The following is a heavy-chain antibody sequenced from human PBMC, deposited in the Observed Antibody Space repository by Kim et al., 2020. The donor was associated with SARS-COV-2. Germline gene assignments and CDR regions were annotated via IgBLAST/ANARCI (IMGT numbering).Heavy chain of an antibody. V-gene: IGHV4-39*01. CDR3: ARQGYPPDFDY. J-gene: IGHJ4*02. CDR2: T. Sequence: TYDNPSLKSRVTLSVDTSKNQFSLKLSSVTAADTAVYYCARQGYPPDFDYWGQGTLVTVSS. D-gene: IGHD2-15*01.